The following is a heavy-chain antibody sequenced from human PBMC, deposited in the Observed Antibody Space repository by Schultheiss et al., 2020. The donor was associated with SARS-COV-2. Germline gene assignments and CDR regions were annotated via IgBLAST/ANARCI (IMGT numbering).Heavy chain of an antibody. CDR1: GFTVSSNY. CDR3: AKDRAGAHPFDY. J-gene: IGHJ4*02. D-gene: IGHD6-25*01. V-gene: IGHV3-53*01. Sequence: GESLKISCAASGFTVSSNYMSWVRQAPGKGLEWVSVIYSGGSTYYADSVKGRFTISRHNSKNTLYLQMNSLRAEDTAVYYCAKDRAGAHPFDYWGQGTLVTVSS. CDR2: IYSGGST.